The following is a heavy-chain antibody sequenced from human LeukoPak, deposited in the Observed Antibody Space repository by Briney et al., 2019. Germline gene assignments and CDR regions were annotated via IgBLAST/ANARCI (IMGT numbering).Heavy chain of an antibody. Sequence: ASVKVSCKASGYTFTGYYMHWVRQAPGQGLEWMGWIGPNSGGTNYAQKFQGRVTMTRDTSISTAYMELSRLRSDDTAVYYCAIIVGATKASFDYWGQGTLVTVSS. D-gene: IGHD1-26*01. CDR1: GYTFTGYY. CDR2: IGPNSGGT. CDR3: AIIVGATKASFDY. V-gene: IGHV1-2*02. J-gene: IGHJ4*02.